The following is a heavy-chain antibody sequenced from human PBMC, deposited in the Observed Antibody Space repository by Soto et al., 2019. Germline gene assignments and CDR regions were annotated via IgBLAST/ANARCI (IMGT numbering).Heavy chain of an antibody. V-gene: IGHV4-4*07. CDR2: IYTNGST. J-gene: IGHJ5*02. CDR3: ARGNNCSGGSCYPGTWFDP. D-gene: IGHD2-15*01. CDR1: GGSISSYY. Sequence: PSETLSLTCTVSGGSISSYYWSWIRQPAGKGLEWIGRIYTNGSTNYNPSLKSRVTMSVDTSKNQFSLKLSSVTAADTAVYYCARGNNCSGGSCYPGTWFDPWGQGTLVTVSS.